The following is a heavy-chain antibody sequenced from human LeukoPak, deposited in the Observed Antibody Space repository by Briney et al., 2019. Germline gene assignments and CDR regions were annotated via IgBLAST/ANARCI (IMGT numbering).Heavy chain of an antibody. V-gene: IGHV1-2*02. CDR1: GYTFTGYY. J-gene: IGHJ4*02. Sequence: ASVKVSCKASGYTFTGYYMHWVRQAPGQGLEWMGWINPNSGGTNYAQKFQGRVTMTRDTSISTAYMELSRLRSDDTAAYYCARQWDYCDSSGYLFDYWGQGTLVTVSS. CDR2: INPNSGGT. CDR3: ARQWDYCDSSGYLFDY. D-gene: IGHD3-22*01.